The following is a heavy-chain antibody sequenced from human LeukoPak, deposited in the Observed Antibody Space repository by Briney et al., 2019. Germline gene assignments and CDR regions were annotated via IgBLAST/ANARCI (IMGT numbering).Heavy chain of an antibody. V-gene: IGHV4-59*01. CDR2: IYYSGST. Sequence: SETLSLTCTVSDGSITNYDWSWIRQPPGKGLEWIGYIYYSGSTNYNPSLKSRVTISVDTSKNQFSLKLSSVTAADTAVYYCARRGVVSSYYYMDVWGKGTTVTVSS. J-gene: IGHJ6*03. CDR3: ARRGVVSSYYYMDV. CDR1: DGSITNYD. D-gene: IGHD3-3*01.